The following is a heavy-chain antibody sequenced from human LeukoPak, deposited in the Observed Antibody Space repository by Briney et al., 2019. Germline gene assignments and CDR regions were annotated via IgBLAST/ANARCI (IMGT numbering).Heavy chain of an antibody. CDR2: ISGSGGST. J-gene: IGHJ3*02. D-gene: IGHD4-23*01. CDR1: GFTFSSYA. Sequence: GGSLRLSCAASGFTFSSYAMSWVRQAPGKGLEWVSAISGSGGSTYYADSVKGRFTIFRDNSKNTLYLQMNSLRAEDTAVYYCASRLGGNSYLNAFDIWGQGTMVTVSS. CDR3: ASRLGGNSYLNAFDI. V-gene: IGHV3-23*01.